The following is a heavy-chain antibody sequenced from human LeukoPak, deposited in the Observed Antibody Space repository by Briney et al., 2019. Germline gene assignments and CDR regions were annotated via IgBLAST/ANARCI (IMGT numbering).Heavy chain of an antibody. CDR1: GGSISSSSYY. V-gene: IGHV4-39*01. CDR3: ATLRFLEWLLFRYNDY. CDR2: IYYSGST. Sequence: SETLSLTCTVSGGSISSSSYYWGWIRQPPGKGLEWIGSIYYSGSTYYNPSLKSRFTISVDTSKNQFSLKLISVTAADTAVYYCATLRFLEWLLFRYNDYWGQGTLVTVSS. J-gene: IGHJ4*02. D-gene: IGHD3-3*01.